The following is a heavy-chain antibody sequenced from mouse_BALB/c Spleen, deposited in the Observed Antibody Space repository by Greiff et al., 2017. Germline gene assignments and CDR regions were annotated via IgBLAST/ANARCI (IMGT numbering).Heavy chain of an antibody. CDR1: GFTFSSYA. D-gene: IGHD1-1*01. Sequence: EVMLVESGGGLVKPGGSLKLSCAASGFTFSSYAMSWVRQTPEKRLEWVASISSGGSTYYPDSVKGRFTISRDNARNILYLQMSSLRSEDTAMYYCARGSTTGWFAYGGQGTLVTVSA. CDR2: ISSGGST. CDR3: ARGSTTGWFAY. J-gene: IGHJ3*01. V-gene: IGHV5-6-5*01.